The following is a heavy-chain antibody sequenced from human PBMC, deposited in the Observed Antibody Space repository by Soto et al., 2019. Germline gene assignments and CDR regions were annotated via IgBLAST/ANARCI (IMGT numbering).Heavy chain of an antibody. CDR3: ARVWFDIVVVVSKSMDV. CDR2: ISSSGSTI. CDR1: GFTFRSYE. D-gene: IGHD2-15*01. V-gene: IGHV3-48*03. J-gene: IGHJ6*02. Sequence: GGSLRLSFTASGFTFRSYEMNWVRQAPGKGLELVSYISSSGSTIYYADSVKGRFTISRDNAKNSLYLQPNSLRAEGTAVYYCARVWFDIVVVVSKSMDVWGQGPTVTVSS.